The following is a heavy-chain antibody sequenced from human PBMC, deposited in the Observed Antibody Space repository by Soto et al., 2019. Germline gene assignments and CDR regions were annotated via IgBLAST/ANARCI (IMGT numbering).Heavy chain of an antibody. Sequence: EVQLVESGGGLVQPGGSLRMSCAASGFRFSTYWMSWVRQAPRKGLEWVATIRQDGSEKHYVDSVEGRFTISRDNAKDSLHLQMDSLRVEDTAASHCVRGCGRVSCPYYLDVWGKGTTVTVSS. V-gene: IGHV3-7*01. D-gene: IGHD2-15*01. CDR3: VRGCGRVSCPYYLDV. CDR1: GFRFSTYW. J-gene: IGHJ6*03. CDR2: IRQDGSEK.